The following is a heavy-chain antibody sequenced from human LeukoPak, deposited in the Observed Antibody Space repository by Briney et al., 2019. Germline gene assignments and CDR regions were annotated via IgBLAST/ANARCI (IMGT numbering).Heavy chain of an antibody. V-gene: IGHV3-21*01. CDR1: GFTFSSYS. D-gene: IGHD5-12*01. CDR2: ISSSSSYI. Sequence: GGSLRLSCAASGFTFSSYSMNWVRQAPGKGLEWVSSISSSSSYIYYADSVKGRFTISRDNAKNSLYLQMNSLRAEDTAVYYCARDLRVGCGYDTWGQGTLVTVSS. J-gene: IGHJ4*02. CDR3: ARDLRVGCGYDT.